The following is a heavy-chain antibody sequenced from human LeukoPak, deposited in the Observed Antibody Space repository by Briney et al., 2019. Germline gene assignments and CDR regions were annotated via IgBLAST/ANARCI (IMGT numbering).Heavy chain of an antibody. CDR3: ARGLRAVAGTSYWFDP. V-gene: IGHV6-1*01. CDR2: TYYRSKWYN. Sequence: SQTLSLTCAITGDSVSSNSAAWNWIRQSPSRGLEWLGRTYYRSKWYNDYAVSVKSRITINPDTSKNQFSLQLNSVTPEDTAMYYCARGLRAVAGTSYWFDPWGQGTLVTVSS. D-gene: IGHD6-19*01. CDR1: GDSVSSNSAA. J-gene: IGHJ5*02.